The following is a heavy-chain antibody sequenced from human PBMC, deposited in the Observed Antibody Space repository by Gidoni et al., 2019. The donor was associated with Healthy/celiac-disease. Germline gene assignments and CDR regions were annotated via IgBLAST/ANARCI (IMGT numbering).Heavy chain of an antibody. CDR2: INPSGGST. Sequence: QVQLVQSGAEVKKPGASVKVSCKASGYTFTSYYMHWVRQAPGHGLEWMGIINPSGGSTSYAQKFQGRVTMTRDTSTSTVYMELSSLRSEDTAVYYCARELRYCSSTSCPSFDYWGQGTLVTVSS. CDR1: GYTFTSYY. V-gene: IGHV1-46*01. D-gene: IGHD2-2*01. CDR3: ARELRYCSSTSCPSFDY. J-gene: IGHJ4*02.